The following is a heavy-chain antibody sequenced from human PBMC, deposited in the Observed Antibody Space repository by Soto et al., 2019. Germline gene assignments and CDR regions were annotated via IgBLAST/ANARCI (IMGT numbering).Heavy chain of an antibody. Sequence: GGSLRLSCAASGFTFSSYAMSWVRQAPGKGLEWVSAISGSGGSTYYADSMKGRFTISRDNSKNTLYLQMNSLRAEDTAVYYCAKDGGYYDILTGPDYWGQGTLVTVSS. V-gene: IGHV3-23*01. CDR3: AKDGGYYDILTGPDY. CDR2: ISGSGGST. CDR1: GFTFSSYA. J-gene: IGHJ4*02. D-gene: IGHD3-9*01.